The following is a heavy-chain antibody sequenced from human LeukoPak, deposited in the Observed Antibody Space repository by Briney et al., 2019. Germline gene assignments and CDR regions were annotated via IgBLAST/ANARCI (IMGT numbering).Heavy chain of an antibody. D-gene: IGHD3-22*01. CDR3: ARETKDYYDSSAYPDY. CDR1: GGSISSSSYY. Sequence: SSETLSLTCTVSGGSISSSSYYWGWIRQPPGKGLEWIGSIYYSGSTNYNPSLKSRVTISVDKSKNQFSLKLSSVTAADTAVYYCARETKDYYDSSAYPDYWGQGTLVTVSS. CDR2: IYYSGST. V-gene: IGHV4-39*07. J-gene: IGHJ4*02.